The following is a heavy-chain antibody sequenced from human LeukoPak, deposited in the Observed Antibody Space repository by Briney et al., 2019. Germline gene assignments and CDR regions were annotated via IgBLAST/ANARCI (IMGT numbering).Heavy chain of an antibody. Sequence: PGGSLRLSCAASGFTFSAFGMNWVRQAPGKGLEWVSSISSSSSYIYYADSVKGRFTISRDNAKNSLYLQMNSLRAEDTAVYYCARDDPVYSSYFDYWGQGTLVTVSS. CDR1: GFTFSAFG. CDR2: ISSSSSYI. CDR3: ARDDPVYSSYFDY. V-gene: IGHV3-21*01. D-gene: IGHD6-13*01. J-gene: IGHJ4*02.